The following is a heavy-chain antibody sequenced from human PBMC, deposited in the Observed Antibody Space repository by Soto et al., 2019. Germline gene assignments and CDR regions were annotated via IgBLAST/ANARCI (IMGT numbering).Heavy chain of an antibody. CDR1: GATFSSYA. J-gene: IGHJ4*02. V-gene: IGHV1-69*14. D-gene: IGHD5-12*01. Sequence: QVQLVQSGAEVRQPASSVKVSCKTSGATFSSYAITWVRQAPGQGLEWMGGIVPTVDTSTYAQKFQGRVTITADKFTITVYMELSSLGSDDTAVYYCVRVVAIPGYPDNWGQGTLVTVSS. CDR2: IVPTVDTS. CDR3: VRVVAIPGYPDN.